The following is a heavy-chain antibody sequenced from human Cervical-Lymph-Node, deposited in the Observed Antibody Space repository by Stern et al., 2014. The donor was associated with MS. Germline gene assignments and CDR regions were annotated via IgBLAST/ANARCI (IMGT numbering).Heavy chain of an antibody. V-gene: IGHV2-5*02. J-gene: IGHJ4*02. CDR3: AHRDDWQLDFAY. CDR1: GFSLTTNGVA. Sequence: QVPLKESGPTLVIPTQTLTLTCTFSGFSLTTNGVAVGWLRQPPGKALEWLALIYWDDDTRYSPSLKSRLTITKDTSKNQVLLTMTNVEPVDTATYYCAHRDDWQLDFAYWGQGILVTVSS. CDR2: IYWDDDT. D-gene: IGHD6-6*01.